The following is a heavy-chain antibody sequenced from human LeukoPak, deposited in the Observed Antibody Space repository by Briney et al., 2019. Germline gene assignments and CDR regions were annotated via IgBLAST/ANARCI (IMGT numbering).Heavy chain of an antibody. D-gene: IGHD4-17*01. J-gene: IGHJ4*02. CDR1: GFTFSSYT. Sequence: GGSLRLSCAASGFTFSSYTMSWVRQAPGKGLGWVSAISGSGGSTYYADSVKGRFTISRDNSKNTLYLQKNSLRAEDTAVYYCATRYGHDYGDSGIGYWGQGTLVTVSS. CDR2: ISGSGGST. CDR3: ATRYGHDYGDSGIGY. V-gene: IGHV3-23*01.